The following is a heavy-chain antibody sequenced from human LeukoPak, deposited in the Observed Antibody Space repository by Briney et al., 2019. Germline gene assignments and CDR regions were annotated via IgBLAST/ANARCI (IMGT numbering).Heavy chain of an antibody. CDR1: GFTFSTYE. J-gene: IGHJ4*02. D-gene: IGHD4-17*01. CDR3: ARDHGTVTTSV. CDR2: ISSSGSTI. Sequence: PGGSLRLSCAASGFTFSTYEINWVRQAPGKGLEWVAYISSSGSTIYYADSVKGRFTISRDNAKNSLYLQMNSLRAEDTAVYYCARDHGTVTTSVWGQGTLVTVSS. V-gene: IGHV3-48*03.